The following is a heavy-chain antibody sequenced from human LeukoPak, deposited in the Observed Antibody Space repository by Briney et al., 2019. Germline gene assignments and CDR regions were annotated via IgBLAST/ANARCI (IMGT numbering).Heavy chain of an antibody. D-gene: IGHD4-23*01. V-gene: IGHV3-23*01. CDR2: ISGSGGST. CDR1: GFTFSNYA. Sequence: GGSLRLPCAASGFTFSNYAMSWVRQAPGKGLEWVSGISGSGGSTFYADSVKGRFTISRENSKKTLYLQMNSLRAEDTAIYYCANEDGNSGDAFDIWGQGTMVTVSS. J-gene: IGHJ3*02. CDR3: ANEDGNSGDAFDI.